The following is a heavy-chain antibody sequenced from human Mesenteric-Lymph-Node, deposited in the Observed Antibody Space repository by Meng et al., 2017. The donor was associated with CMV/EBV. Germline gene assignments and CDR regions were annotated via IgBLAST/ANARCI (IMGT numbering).Heavy chain of an antibody. J-gene: IGHJ4*02. CDR2: IYGTGIT. V-gene: IGHV4-61*08. CDR1: GVSVTSGAYH. CDR3: AKSRSSTPGIVDD. D-gene: IGHD2/OR15-2a*01. Sequence: VQLQEAGPGLVKPSETLSLTCIFSGVSVTSGAYHWSWIRQSPGKGLEWIGYIYGTGITIYNPSLKSRVTILLETSKNQFSLKLNSVTTADTAVYYCAKSRSSTPGIVDDWGQGTLVTVSS.